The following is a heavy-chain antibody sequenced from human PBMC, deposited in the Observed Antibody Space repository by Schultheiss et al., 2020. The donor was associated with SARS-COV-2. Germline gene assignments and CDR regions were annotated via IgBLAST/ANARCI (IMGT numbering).Heavy chain of an antibody. CDR2: IDPSDSYT. CDR1: GNSSTSYW. CDR3: ARQGIAVAGAEFDP. Sequence: GGSLRLSCQGSGNSSTSYWITWVRQMPGKGLEWMGRIDPSDSYTDYSPSFQGHVTISADKSLTTAYLQWSSLEASDTAMYYCARQGIAVAGAEFDPWGQGTLVTVSS. V-gene: IGHV5-10-1*01. D-gene: IGHD6-19*01. J-gene: IGHJ5*02.